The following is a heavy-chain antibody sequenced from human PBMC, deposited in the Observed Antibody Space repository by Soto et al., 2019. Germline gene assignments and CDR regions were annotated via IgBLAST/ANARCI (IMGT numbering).Heavy chain of an antibody. Sequence: EAQLLESGGGLVQPGGSLRLSCTASGFDFINNAMAWVRQAPGKGLEWVSTISADISYTYYADSVKGRFTISRDNSKNTVYLQMNSLRADDTAVYYCANQNTAKRAFDIWDQGTMVTVSS. CDR2: ISADISYT. V-gene: IGHV3-23*01. CDR1: GFDFINNA. J-gene: IGHJ3*02. CDR3: ANQNTAKRAFDI. D-gene: IGHD2-21*02.